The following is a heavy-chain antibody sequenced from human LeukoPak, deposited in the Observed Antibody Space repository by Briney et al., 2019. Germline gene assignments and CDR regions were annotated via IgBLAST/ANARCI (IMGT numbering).Heavy chain of an antibody. V-gene: IGHV4-39*01. Sequence: SETLSLTCTVSGGSNSSSSYYWGWIRQPPGKGLEWIGSIYYSGSTYYNPSLKSRVTISVDTSKNQFSLKLSSVTAADTAVYYCARQKQQLVGIDYWGQGTLVTVSS. CDR3: ARQKQQLVGIDY. D-gene: IGHD6-13*01. CDR1: GGSNSSSSYY. J-gene: IGHJ4*02. CDR2: IYYSGST.